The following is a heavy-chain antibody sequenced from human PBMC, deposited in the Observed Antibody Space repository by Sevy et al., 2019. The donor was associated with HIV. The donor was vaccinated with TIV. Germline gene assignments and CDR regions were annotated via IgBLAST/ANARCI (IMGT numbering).Heavy chain of an antibody. V-gene: IGHV3-15*01. J-gene: IGHJ4*02. D-gene: IGHD3-9*01. CDR2: IKSKTDGGTT. CDR1: GFTFSNAW. Sequence: GGSLRLSCAASGFTFSNAWMSWVRQAPGKGLEWVGGIKSKTDGGTTDYAAPVKGRFTISRDDSKNTLYLQMNSLKTEDTAVYYCTTDGLRYYDILTGYYDWGQGTLVTVSS. CDR3: TTDGLRYYDILTGYYD.